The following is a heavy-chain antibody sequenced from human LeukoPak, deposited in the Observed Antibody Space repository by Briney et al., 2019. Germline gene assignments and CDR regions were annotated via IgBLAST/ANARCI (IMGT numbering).Heavy chain of an antibody. V-gene: IGHV4-59*08. Sequence: SETLSLTCTVSGGSISSYYWSWIRQPPGKGLEWIGYIYYSGGTNYNPSLKSRVTISVDTSNNQFSLNLISVAAADTAVYYCARLGAPSGSGLYFYYGMDVWGQGTTVTVSS. CDR2: IYYSGGT. J-gene: IGHJ6*02. D-gene: IGHD1-26*01. CDR3: ARLGAPSGSGLYFYYGMDV. CDR1: GGSISSYY.